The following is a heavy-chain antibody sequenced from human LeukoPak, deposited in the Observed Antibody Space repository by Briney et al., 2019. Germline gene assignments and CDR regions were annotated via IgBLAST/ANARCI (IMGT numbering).Heavy chain of an antibody. V-gene: IGHV4-34*01. D-gene: IGHD6-19*01. CDR3: ASGGSGWHFDY. Sequence: SSETLSLTCAVYGGSFSGYYWSWIRQPPGKGLEWIGEINHSGSTNYNPSLKSRVTISVDTSKNQFSLKLSSVTAADTAVYYCASGGSGWHFDYWGQGTLVTVSS. J-gene: IGHJ4*02. CDR1: GGSFSGYY. CDR2: INHSGST.